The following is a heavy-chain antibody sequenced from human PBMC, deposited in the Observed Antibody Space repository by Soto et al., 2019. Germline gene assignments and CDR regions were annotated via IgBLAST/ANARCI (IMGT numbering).Heavy chain of an antibody. V-gene: IGHV3-30-3*01. D-gene: IGHD6-13*01. CDR2: ISYDGSNE. J-gene: IGHJ4*02. Sequence: PGGSLRLSCAASGFTFSNYAMHWVRQAPGEGLEWVAIISYDGSNEYYADSVKGRFTISRDNSKNTLYLQMNSLRAEDTAVYYCARDRIAAAGVAYRRPYFDYWGQGTLVTVSS. CDR3: ARDRIAAAGVAYRRPYFDY. CDR1: GFTFSNYA.